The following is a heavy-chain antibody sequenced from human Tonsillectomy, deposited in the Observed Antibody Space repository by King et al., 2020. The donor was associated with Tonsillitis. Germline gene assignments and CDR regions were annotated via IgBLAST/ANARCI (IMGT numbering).Heavy chain of an antibody. CDR3: AKGTHVVPADSVDC. CDR1: GFTLRSYG. Sequence: VQLVESGGGVVQPGRSLTLSCAASGFTLRSYGMHWVRQAPGKGLEWVAVISYDGSNKYYVDSVKGRFTISRDNSKNMLYLQMNSLRAEDTAVYYCAKGTHVVPADSVDCWGQGTLVTVSS. V-gene: IGHV3-30*18. J-gene: IGHJ4*02. D-gene: IGHD2-2*01. CDR2: ISYDGSNK.